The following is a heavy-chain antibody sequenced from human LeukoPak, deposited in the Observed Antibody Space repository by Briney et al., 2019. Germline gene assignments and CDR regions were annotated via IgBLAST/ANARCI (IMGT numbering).Heavy chain of an antibody. J-gene: IGHJ5*02. D-gene: IGHD6-6*01. CDR3: ARDHGCSSSWGWFDP. Sequence: SVKVSCKASGGTFSSYAISWVRQAPGQGLEWMGGIIPIFGTANYAQKFQGRVTITTDESTSTAYMELSSLRSEDTAVYYCARDHGCSSSWGWFDPWGQGTLVTVSS. CDR2: IIPIFGTA. CDR1: GGTFSSYA. V-gene: IGHV1-69*05.